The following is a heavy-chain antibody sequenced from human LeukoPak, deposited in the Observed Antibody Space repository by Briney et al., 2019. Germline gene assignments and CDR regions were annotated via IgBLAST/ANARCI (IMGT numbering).Heavy chain of an antibody. CDR1: GFTFDDYG. CDR3: ARDPRPSGYYHNSPNYFDY. J-gene: IGHJ4*02. D-gene: IGHD3-22*01. CDR2: INWNGGST. V-gene: IGHV3-20*04. Sequence: GGSLRLSCAASGFTFDDYGMSWVRQAPGKGLEWVSGINWNGGSTTYADSVKGRFTISRDNGKNSLYLQMNSLRAEDTAVYYCARDPRPSGYYHNSPNYFDYWGQGTLVTVSS.